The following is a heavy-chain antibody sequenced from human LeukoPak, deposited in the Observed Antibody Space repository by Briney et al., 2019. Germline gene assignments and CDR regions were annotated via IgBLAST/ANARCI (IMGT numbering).Heavy chain of an antibody. CDR2: ISHSGST. J-gene: IGHJ5*02. V-gene: IGHV4-30-2*06. D-gene: IGHD4-17*01. CDR3: ARDNLDSTVTTYVGVPNWFDP. Sequence: PSETLSLTCTVSGAPITSDSYYWNWIRQSPGQGLEWIGYISHSGSTYYNPSLKSRVTISVDTSKNQFSLKLSSVTAADTAVYYCARDNLDSTVTTYVGVPNWFDPWGQGTLVTVSS. CDR1: GAPITSDSYY.